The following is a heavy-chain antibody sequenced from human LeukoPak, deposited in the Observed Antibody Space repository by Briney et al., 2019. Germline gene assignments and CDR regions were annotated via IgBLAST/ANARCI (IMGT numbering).Heavy chain of an antibody. Sequence: KPSETLSLTCTVSGGSISSYYCSWIRQPPGKGLEWIGYIYYSGSTNYNPSLKSRVTISVDTSKNQFSLKLSSVTAADTAVYYCARVRGEGAYYFDYWGQETLLTVSS. CDR1: GGSISSYY. J-gene: IGHJ4*02. D-gene: IGHD3-10*01. CDR2: IYYSGST. V-gene: IGHV4-59*01. CDR3: ARVRGEGAYYFDY.